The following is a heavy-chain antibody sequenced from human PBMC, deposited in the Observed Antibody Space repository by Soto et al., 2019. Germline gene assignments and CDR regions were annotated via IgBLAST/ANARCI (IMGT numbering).Heavy chain of an antibody. CDR2: ISWNSDKI. V-gene: IGHV3-9*01. CDR3: TKEVGSAGGWFDP. D-gene: IGHD3-10*01. CDR1: GFTFDDYA. J-gene: IGHJ5*02. Sequence: EVQLVESGGGLVQPGMSLRLSCAASGFTFDDYAMHWVRQAPGKGLEWVSGISWNSDKIDYADSVRGRFTISRDNAKNSLYLQMNSLRAEDTALYYCTKEVGSAGGWFDPWGRGTLVTVSS.